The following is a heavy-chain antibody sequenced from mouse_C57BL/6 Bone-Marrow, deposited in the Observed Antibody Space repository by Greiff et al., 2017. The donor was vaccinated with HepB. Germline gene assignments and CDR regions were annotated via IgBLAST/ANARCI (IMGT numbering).Heavy chain of an antibody. J-gene: IGHJ3*01. CDR3: ASAPYYYGSRPFAY. V-gene: IGHV1-39*01. CDR2: INPNYGTT. D-gene: IGHD1-1*01. Sequence: VQLQQSGPELVKPGASVKISCKASGYSFTDYNMNWVKQSNGKSLDWIGVINPNYGTTSYNQKFKGKATLNVDQSSSTAYMQLNSLTSEDSAVYYCASAPYYYGSRPFAYWGQGTLVTVSA. CDR1: GYSFTDYN.